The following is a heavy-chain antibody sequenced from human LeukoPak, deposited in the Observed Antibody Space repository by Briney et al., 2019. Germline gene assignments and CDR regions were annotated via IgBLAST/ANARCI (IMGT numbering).Heavy chain of an antibody. Sequence: PSETLSLTCAVYGGSFSGYYWSWIRQPPGKGLEWIGEINHSGSTNYNPSLKSRVTISVDTSKNQFSLKLSSVTAADTAVYYCARATSRLRSPKNDYWGQGTLVTVSS. CDR1: GGSFSGYY. CDR2: INHSGST. CDR3: ARATSRLRSPKNDY. V-gene: IGHV4-34*01. D-gene: IGHD4-11*01. J-gene: IGHJ4*02.